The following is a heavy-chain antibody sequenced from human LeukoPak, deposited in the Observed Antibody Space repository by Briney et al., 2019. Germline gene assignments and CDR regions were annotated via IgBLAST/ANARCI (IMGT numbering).Heavy chain of an antibody. D-gene: IGHD2-2*01. CDR1: GGSFSGYY. CDR2: LNHSGST. Sequence: PSETLSLTCAVYGGSFSGYYWSWIRQPPGKGLEWIGELNHSGSTNYNPSLKSRVTISVDTSKNQFSLKLSSVTAADTAVYYCAVMGCSSTSCSYFYYYMDVWGKGTTVTVSS. V-gene: IGHV4-34*01. CDR3: AVMGCSSTSCSYFYYYMDV. J-gene: IGHJ6*03.